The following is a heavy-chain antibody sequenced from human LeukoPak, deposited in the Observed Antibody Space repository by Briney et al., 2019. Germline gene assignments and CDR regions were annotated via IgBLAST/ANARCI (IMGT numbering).Heavy chain of an antibody. Sequence: SETLSLTCTVSGGSISSYYWSWIRQPPGKGLEWIGYIYYSGSTNYNPSLKSRVTISVDTSKNQFSLKLSSVTAADTAVYYCARHIAYYYDSSGQARYFDYWGQGTLVTVSS. D-gene: IGHD3-22*01. CDR1: GGSISSYY. V-gene: IGHV4-59*08. CDR2: IYYSGST. J-gene: IGHJ4*02. CDR3: ARHIAYYYDSSGQARYFDY.